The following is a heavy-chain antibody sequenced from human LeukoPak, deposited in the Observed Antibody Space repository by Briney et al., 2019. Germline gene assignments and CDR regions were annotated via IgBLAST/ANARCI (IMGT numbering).Heavy chain of an antibody. CDR2: INHSGST. J-gene: IGHJ5*02. CDR3: ARDSGDSGIRWFDP. CDR1: GGSFSGYY. V-gene: IGHV4-34*01. Sequence: KPSETLSLTCAVYGGSFSGYYWSWIRQPPGKGLEWIGEINHSGSTNYNPSLKSRVTISVDTSKNQFSLKLSSVTAADTAAYYCARDSGDSGIRWFDPWGQGTLVTVSS. D-gene: IGHD2-21*01.